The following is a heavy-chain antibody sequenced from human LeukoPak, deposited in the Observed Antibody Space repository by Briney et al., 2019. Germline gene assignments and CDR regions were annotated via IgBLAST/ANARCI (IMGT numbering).Heavy chain of an antibody. V-gene: IGHV3-15*01. J-gene: IGHJ4*02. CDR3: TTARGYCSSTSCLYYFDY. CDR2: IKGKTDGGTT. Sequence: GGSLRLSCAASGFTFSNAWMSWVRQAPGKGLEWVGRIKGKTDGGTTDYAAPVKGRFTISRDDSKNTLYLQMNSLKTEDTAVYYCTTARGYCSSTSCLYYFDYWGQGTLVTVSS. CDR1: GFTFSNAW. D-gene: IGHD2-2*01.